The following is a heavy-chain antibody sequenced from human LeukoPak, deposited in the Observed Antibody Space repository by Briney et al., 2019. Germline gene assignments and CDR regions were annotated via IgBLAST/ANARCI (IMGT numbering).Heavy chain of an antibody. Sequence: PSETLSLTCAVYGGSFSGYYWSWIRQPPGKGLEWIGEINHSGSTNYNPSLKSRVTISVDTSKNQFSLKLSSVTAADTAVYYCAREKRYYDSSGYYFAGIDYWGQGTLVTVSS. V-gene: IGHV4-34*01. D-gene: IGHD3-22*01. J-gene: IGHJ4*02. CDR3: AREKRYYDSSGYYFAGIDY. CDR1: GGSFSGYY. CDR2: INHSGST.